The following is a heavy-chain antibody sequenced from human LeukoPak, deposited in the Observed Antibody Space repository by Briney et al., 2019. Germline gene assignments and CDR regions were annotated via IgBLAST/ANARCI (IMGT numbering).Heavy chain of an antibody. J-gene: IGHJ6*03. D-gene: IGHD3-22*01. Sequence: PGGSLRLSCAASGFTFSSYEMNWVRQAPGKGLEWVAFIRYDGSNKYYADSVKGRFTISRDNSKNTLYLQMNSLRAEDTAVYYCAKGAGRKGADDSSGYYYALVPQYYYYYMDVWGKGTTVTISS. CDR2: IRYDGSNK. CDR1: GFTFSSYE. CDR3: AKGAGRKGADDSSGYYYALVPQYYYYYMDV. V-gene: IGHV3-30*02.